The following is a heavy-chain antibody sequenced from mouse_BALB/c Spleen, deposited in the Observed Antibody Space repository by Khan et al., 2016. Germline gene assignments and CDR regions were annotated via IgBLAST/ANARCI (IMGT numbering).Heavy chain of an antibody. CDR1: GYTFSSYW. J-gene: IGHJ2*01. D-gene: IGHD3-3*01. V-gene: IGHV1-9*01. CDR2: FLPGSGNI. CDR3: ARGDL. Sequence: QVQLKESGAELMKPGTSVKISCKATGYTFSSYWIEWVKQRPGHGLEWIANFLPGSGNINYNERFKVKATFTADTSSNTAYMQLNSLTSEDSAVYYCARGDLWGQGTTLTVSS.